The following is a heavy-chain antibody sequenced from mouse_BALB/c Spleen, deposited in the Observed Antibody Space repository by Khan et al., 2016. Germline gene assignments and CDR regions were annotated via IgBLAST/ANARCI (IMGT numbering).Heavy chain of an antibody. CDR3: ARSGGNFDY. D-gene: IGHD3-1*01. Sequence: QIQLVQSGPELKKPGETVKISCKASGYTFTNYGMNWVKQAPGKGLKWMGWINTNTGEPTYAEEFKGRFAFSLETSASPAYLQFNNLKHEDTATDFCARSGGNFDYWGQGTTLTVSS. V-gene: IGHV9-3*02. J-gene: IGHJ2*01. CDR1: GYTFTNYG. CDR2: INTNTGEP.